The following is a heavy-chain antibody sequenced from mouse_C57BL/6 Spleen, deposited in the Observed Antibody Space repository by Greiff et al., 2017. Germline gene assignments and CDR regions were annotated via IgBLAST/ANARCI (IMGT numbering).Heavy chain of an antibody. V-gene: IGHV1-55*01. CDR1: GYTFTSYW. CDR3: ARWLLRGSDFDY. CDR2: IYPGSGSN. Sequence: QVQLQQPGAELVKPGASVKMSCKASGYTFTSYWITWVKQRPGQGLEWIGDIYPGSGSNNYNEKFKSKATLTVDTSSSTAYMQLSSLTSEDSAVYYCARWLLRGSDFDYWGQGTTLTVSS. D-gene: IGHD2-3*01. J-gene: IGHJ2*01.